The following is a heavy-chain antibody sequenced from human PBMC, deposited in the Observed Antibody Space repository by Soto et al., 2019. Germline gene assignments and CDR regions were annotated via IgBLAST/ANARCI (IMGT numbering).Heavy chain of an antibody. CDR2: ISGSGGST. D-gene: IGHD6-19*01. CDR1: GFTFSSYA. CDR3: ARWGAVAGILWHLFDY. J-gene: IGHJ4*02. Sequence: EVQLLESGGGLVQPGGSLRLSCAASGFTFSSYAMSWVRQAPGKGLEWVSAISGSGGSTYYADSVKGRFTISRDNSKNTLYLQMNSLRAEDTAVYYCARWGAVAGILWHLFDYWGQGTLVTVSS. V-gene: IGHV3-23*01.